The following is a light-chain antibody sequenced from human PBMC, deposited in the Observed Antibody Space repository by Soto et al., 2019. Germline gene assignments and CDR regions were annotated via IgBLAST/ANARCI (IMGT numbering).Light chain of an antibody. J-gene: IGKJ2*01. Sequence: EIVMTQSPATLSVSPGDRATLSCRASQSVSSNLAWYQQKPGQPPRLLIYGASTRATDIPARFSGSGSGTEFTLTISSLQSEDFAVYSCQQYNSWPPMYSFGQGTKLEIK. CDR1: QSVSSN. V-gene: IGKV3-15*01. CDR2: GAS. CDR3: QQYNSWPPMYS.